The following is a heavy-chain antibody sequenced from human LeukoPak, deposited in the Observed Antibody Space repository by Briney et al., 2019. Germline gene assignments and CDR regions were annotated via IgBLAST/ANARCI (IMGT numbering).Heavy chain of an antibody. CDR1: GFTFSRSW. D-gene: IGHD3-10*02. CDR2: ISSSGSTI. V-gene: IGHV3-48*03. J-gene: IGHJ6*04. Sequence: GGSLRLSCAASGFTFSRSWMTWVRQAPGKGLEWVSYISSSGSTIYYADSVKGRFTISRDNAKNSLYLQMNSLRAEDTAVYYCAELGITMIGGVWGKGTTVTISS. CDR3: AELGITMIGGV.